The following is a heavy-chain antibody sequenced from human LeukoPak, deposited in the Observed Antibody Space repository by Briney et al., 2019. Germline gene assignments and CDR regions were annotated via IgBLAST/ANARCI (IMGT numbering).Heavy chain of an antibody. D-gene: IGHD3-10*01. J-gene: IGHJ4*02. V-gene: IGHV3-66*02. CDR3: ARDAMYYYGSGRYN. CDR2: IYSGGST. Sequence: GGSLRLSCAASGFTFSSNYMSWVRQAPGKGLEWVSVIYSGGSTYYADSVAGRFTISRDNSKNTLYLQMNSLRAEDTAVYYCARDAMYYYGSGRYNWGQGTLVTVSS. CDR1: GFTFSSNY.